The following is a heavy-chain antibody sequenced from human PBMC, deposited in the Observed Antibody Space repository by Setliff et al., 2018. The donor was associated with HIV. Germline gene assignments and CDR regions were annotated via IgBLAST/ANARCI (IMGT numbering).Heavy chain of an antibody. CDR1: GGSMSSGSYS. CDR3: ARARTIGVSAVFFDP. J-gene: IGHJ5*02. Sequence: PSETLSLTCGVSGGSMSSGSYSWTWLRQPAGKEPELIGHVYVAGTVIYNPSLASRLTISIVPSKNQFSLDLTSVTAADTGKYYCARARTIGVSAVFFDPWGQGIPVTVSS. D-gene: IGHD3-3*01. CDR2: VYVAGTV. V-gene: IGHV4-61*09.